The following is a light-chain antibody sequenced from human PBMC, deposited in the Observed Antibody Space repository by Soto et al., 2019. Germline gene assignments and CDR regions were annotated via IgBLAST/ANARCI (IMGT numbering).Light chain of an antibody. J-gene: IGLJ2*01. CDR3: SSYTTTTSLVV. CDR1: SSDVGGYNF. Sequence: QSALTQPASVSGFPGQSITISCSGTSSDVGGYNFVSWYQVHPGKAPRLILYDVSSRPSGVSYRFSGSKSANTASLNISRLQAGDEADYYCSSYTTTTSLVVFGGGTKLTVL. CDR2: DVS. V-gene: IGLV2-14*03.